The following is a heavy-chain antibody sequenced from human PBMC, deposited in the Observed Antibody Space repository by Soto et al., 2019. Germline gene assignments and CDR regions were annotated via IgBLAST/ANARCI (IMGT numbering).Heavy chain of an antibody. CDR1: GGTFSSYT. J-gene: IGHJ3*02. D-gene: IGHD5-12*01. V-gene: IGHV1-69*04. CDR2: IIPILGIA. Sequence: SVKVSCKASGGTFSSYTISWVRQAPGQGLEGMGRIIPILGIANYAQKFQGRGTITADKSTSTAYMELSSLRSEDTAGYYCARDREDGYNNIWGQGTMVTVSS. CDR3: ARDREDGYNNI.